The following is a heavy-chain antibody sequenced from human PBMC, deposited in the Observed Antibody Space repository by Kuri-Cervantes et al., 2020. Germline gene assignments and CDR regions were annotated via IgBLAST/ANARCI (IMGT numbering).Heavy chain of an antibody. Sequence: SVKVSCKAPGGTFSSYTISWVRQAPGQGLEWMGRIIPILGIANYAQKFQGRVTITADKSTSTAYMELSSLRSEDTAVYYCARDSELAVAGTFGYWGQGTLVTVSS. CDR2: IIPILGIA. V-gene: IGHV1-69*04. D-gene: IGHD6-19*01. J-gene: IGHJ4*02. CDR1: GGTFSSYT. CDR3: ARDSELAVAGTFGY.